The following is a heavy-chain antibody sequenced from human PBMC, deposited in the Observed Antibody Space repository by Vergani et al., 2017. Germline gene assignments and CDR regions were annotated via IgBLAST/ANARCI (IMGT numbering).Heavy chain of an antibody. J-gene: IGHJ4*02. D-gene: IGHD2-21*02. CDR1: GGTFSSYT. CDR2: IIPILGIA. Sequence: QVQLVQSGAEVKTPGSSVKVSCKASGGTFSSYTISWVRQAPGQGLEWMGRIIPILGIANYAQKFQGRVTITADKSTSTAYMELSSLRSEDTAVYYCARALGGIVVVTAFDYWGQGTLVTVSS. CDR3: ARALGGIVVVTAFDY. V-gene: IGHV1-69*02.